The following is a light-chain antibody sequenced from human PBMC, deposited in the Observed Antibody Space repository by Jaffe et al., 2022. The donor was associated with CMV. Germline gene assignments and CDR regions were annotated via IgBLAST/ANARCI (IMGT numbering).Light chain of an antibody. V-gene: IGLV3-1*01. CDR1: KLGGRY. CDR3: QAWDSSTVV. J-gene: IGLJ2*01. CDR2: QDV. Sequence: YELAQPPSVSVSPGQTATITCSGDKLGGRYVCWYQQRPGQSPVLVIYQDVKRPSGIPERFSGSNSGNTATLTISGTQSMDEADYYCQAWDSSTVVFGGGTKLTVL.